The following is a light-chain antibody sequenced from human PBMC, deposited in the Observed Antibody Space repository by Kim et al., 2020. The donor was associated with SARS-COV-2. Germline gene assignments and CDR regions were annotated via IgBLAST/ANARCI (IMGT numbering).Light chain of an antibody. CDR3: QQYNSYPWT. CDR2: KAY. Sequence: ASVGDRVTITCRASQSISSWLAWYQQKPGKAPKLLIYKAYSLESGVPSRFSGSGSGTEFTLTISSLQPDDFATYYCQQYNSYPWTFGQGTKVDIK. CDR1: QSISSW. V-gene: IGKV1-5*03. J-gene: IGKJ1*01.